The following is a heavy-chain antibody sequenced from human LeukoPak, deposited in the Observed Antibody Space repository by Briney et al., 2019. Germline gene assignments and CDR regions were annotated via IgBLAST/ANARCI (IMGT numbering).Heavy chain of an antibody. Sequence: SQTLSLTCAISGDSVSRHDLTWDWVRQSPSRGLEWLGRTFYRYKWYNDYAVSVKSRITVSPDTSKNQFSLHLNSVTPEDTAVYHCVRSYDWVFDYWGQRTRVTVSS. J-gene: IGHJ4*02. CDR3: VRSYDWVFDY. CDR2: TFYRYKWYN. V-gene: IGHV6-1*01. D-gene: IGHD1-1*01. CDR1: GDSVSRHDLT.